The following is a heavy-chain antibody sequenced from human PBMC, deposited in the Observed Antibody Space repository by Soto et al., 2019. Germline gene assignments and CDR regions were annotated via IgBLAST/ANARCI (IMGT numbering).Heavy chain of an antibody. Sequence: SETLSLTCAVSGYSISSGYYWGWIRQPPGKGLEWIGSIYHSGSTYYNPSLKSRVTISVDTSKNQLSLKLSSVTAADTAVYYCARFQFRSYHTAFDYWRQGTLVTLSS. CDR1: GYSISSGYY. CDR3: ARFQFRSYHTAFDY. V-gene: IGHV4-38-2*01. CDR2: IYHSGST. J-gene: IGHJ4*02. D-gene: IGHD1-26*01.